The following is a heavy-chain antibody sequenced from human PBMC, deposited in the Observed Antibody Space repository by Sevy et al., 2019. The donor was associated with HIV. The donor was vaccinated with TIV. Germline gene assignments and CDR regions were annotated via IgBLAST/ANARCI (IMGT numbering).Heavy chain of an antibody. CDR1: GFTFDDYA. V-gene: IGHV3-9*01. CDR2: ISWNSGSI. D-gene: IGHD3-16*01. CDR3: ARHPGFGAPH. Sequence: GGSLRLSCAASGFTFDDYAMHWVRQAPGKGLERVSGISWNSGSIGYADSVKGRFTISRDNAKNSLYLQMNSLRAEDTALYYCARHPGFGAPHWRQGTLVTVSS. J-gene: IGHJ4*02.